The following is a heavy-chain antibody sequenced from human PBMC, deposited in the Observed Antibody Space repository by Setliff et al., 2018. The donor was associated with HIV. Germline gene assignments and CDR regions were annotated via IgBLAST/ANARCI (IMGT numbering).Heavy chain of an antibody. J-gene: IGHJ4*02. D-gene: IGHD2-21*02. Sequence: LTCTVSGGSISSSSYYWGWIRQPPGKGLEWIGSIYYSGSTYYNPSLKSRVTISVDTSKNQFSLKLSSVTAADTAVYYCARHHGTATSRYFDYWGQGTLVTVSS. CDR2: IYYSGST. V-gene: IGHV4-39*01. CDR1: GGSISSSSYY. CDR3: ARHHGTATSRYFDY.